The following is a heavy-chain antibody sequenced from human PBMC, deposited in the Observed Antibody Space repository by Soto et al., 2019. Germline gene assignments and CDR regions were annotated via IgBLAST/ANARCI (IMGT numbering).Heavy chain of an antibody. J-gene: IGHJ1*01. D-gene: IGHD3-22*01. V-gene: IGHV1-3*01. CDR3: ASMYYYASSRYYPDVYVQD. Sequence: ASVKVSCKASGYTFTSYAMHWVRQAPGQRLEWMGWINAGNGNTKYSQKFQGRVTITRDTSASTAYMELSSLRSEDTAVYYWASMYYYASSRYYPDVYVQDWGQGTLVTVSS. CDR1: GYTFTSYA. CDR2: INAGNGNT.